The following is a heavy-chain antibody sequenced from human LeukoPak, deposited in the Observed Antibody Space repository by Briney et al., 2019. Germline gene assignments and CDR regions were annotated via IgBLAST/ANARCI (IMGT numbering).Heavy chain of an antibody. CDR2: IIPIFGTA. CDR3: ARDYGDQYNWFDP. CDR1: GGTFSSYA. D-gene: IGHD4-17*01. V-gene: IGHV1-69*01. J-gene: IGHJ5*02. Sequence: ASVKVSCKASGGTFSSYAISWVRQAPGQGLEWMGGIIPIFGTANYAQKFQGRVTITADESTSTAYMELSGLRSEDTAVYYCARDYGDQYNWFDPWGQGTLVTVSS.